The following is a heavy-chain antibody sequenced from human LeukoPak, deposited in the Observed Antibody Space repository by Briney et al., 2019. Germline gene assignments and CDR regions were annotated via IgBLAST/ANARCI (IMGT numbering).Heavy chain of an antibody. Sequence: GGSLRLSCAASGFTFSSYAMSWVRQTPGKGLEWVSTIPDGSSNTYYADSVKGRFTISRDNSKNTLYLQMNSLGAEDTAVYYCAKWLRVATTYFDYWGQGTPVTVSS. CDR1: GFTFSSYA. D-gene: IGHD5-24*01. V-gene: IGHV3-23*01. CDR2: IPDGSSNT. J-gene: IGHJ4*02. CDR3: AKWLRVATTYFDY.